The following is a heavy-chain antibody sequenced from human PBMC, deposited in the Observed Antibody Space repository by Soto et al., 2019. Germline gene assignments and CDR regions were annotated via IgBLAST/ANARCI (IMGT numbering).Heavy chain of an antibody. V-gene: IGHV3-23*01. D-gene: IGHD2-21*01. J-gene: IGHJ4*02. CDR1: GFTFSSYA. CDR3: ANVVDFDY. Sequence: EVQLLESGGGLAQPGGSLRLSCAASGFTFSSYAMSWVRQAPGKGLEWVSALSGSGGSAFYADSVKGRFTISRDNSKNTLVLKMNSLRAEDTAVYYCANVVDFDYWGRGTLVTVSS. CDR2: LSGSGGSA.